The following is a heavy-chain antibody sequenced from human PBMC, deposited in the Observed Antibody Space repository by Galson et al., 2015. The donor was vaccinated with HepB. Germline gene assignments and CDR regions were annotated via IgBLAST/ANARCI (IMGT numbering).Heavy chain of an antibody. CDR1: GGILNINS. CDR2: TIPLYGTP. J-gene: IGHJ4*02. D-gene: IGHD3-22*01. CDR3: AGPHYDSSDYRLDN. Sequence: SVKVSCKASGGILNINSISWVRQAPGQGLEWMGGTIPLYGTPSYAQSLQGRLTITADEFTSTAYMELTSLRSADTALYYCAGPHYDSSDYRLDNWGQGTLVTVSS. V-gene: IGHV1-69*13.